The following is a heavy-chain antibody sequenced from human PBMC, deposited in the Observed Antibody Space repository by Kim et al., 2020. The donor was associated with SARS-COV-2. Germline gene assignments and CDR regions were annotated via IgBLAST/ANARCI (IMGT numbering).Heavy chain of an antibody. Sequence: GGSLRLSCAASGFTFSSYWMSWVRQAPGKGLEWVANIKQDGSEKYYVDSVKGRFTISRDNAKNSLYLQMNSLRAEDTAVYYCARVFRAAASLGVDYWGQGTLVTVSS. D-gene: IGHD6-13*01. CDR3: ARVFRAAASLGVDY. CDR2: IKQDGSEK. V-gene: IGHV3-7*01. CDR1: GFTFSSYW. J-gene: IGHJ4*02.